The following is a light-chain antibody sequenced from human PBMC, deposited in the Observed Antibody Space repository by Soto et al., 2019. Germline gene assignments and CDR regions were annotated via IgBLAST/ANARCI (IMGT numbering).Light chain of an antibody. V-gene: IGKV3-15*01. CDR1: QSVSSN. J-gene: IGKJ4*01. CDR3: QHYQTFLPLT. CDR2: GAS. Sequence: EIVMTQSPATLSVSPGERATLSCRASQSVSSNLAWYQQKPGQAPRLLIYGASTRATGIPARFSGGGSGTDFTLTITRLEPEDFGVYYCQHYQTFLPLTFGGGTKVDIK.